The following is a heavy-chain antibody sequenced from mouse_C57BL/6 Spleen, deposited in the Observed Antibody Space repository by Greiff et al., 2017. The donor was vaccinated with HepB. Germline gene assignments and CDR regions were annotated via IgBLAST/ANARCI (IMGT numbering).Heavy chain of an antibody. Sequence: EVQLVESGPGLVKPSQSLSLTCSVTGYSITSGYYWNWIRQFPGNKLEWMGYISYDGSNNYNPSLKNRISITRDTSKNQFFLKLNSVTTEDTATYYCARTGYYGSSYRGYWGQGTTLTVSS. V-gene: IGHV3-6*01. CDR3: ARTGYYGSSYRGY. CDR1: GYSITSGYY. CDR2: ISYDGSN. D-gene: IGHD1-1*01. J-gene: IGHJ2*01.